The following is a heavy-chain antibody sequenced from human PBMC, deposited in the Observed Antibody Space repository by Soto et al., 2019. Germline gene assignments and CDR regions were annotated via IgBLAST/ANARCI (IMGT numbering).Heavy chain of an antibody. V-gene: IGHV2-26*01. CDR3: ARASLTNFLFDY. Sequence: KESGPVLVKPTETLTLTCTVSGFSLSNTRMGVSWIRQPPGKALEWLAHIFSNDEKSFSTSLKSRLTISKDTSTSQVVLTMTNMDPVDTATYYSARASLTNFLFDYWGQGTLVTVSS. J-gene: IGHJ4*02. CDR2: IFSNDEK. CDR1: GFSLSNTRMG. D-gene: IGHD3-9*01.